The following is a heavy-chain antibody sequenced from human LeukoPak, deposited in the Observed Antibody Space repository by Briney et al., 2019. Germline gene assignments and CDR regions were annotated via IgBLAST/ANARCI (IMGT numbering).Heavy chain of an antibody. Sequence: PGRSLRLSCAASGFTFSSYGMHWVRQAPGKGLEWVAVISYDGNSKYYADSVKGRFTISRDTSKNTLYLQMNSLRAEDTAVYYCAREGYSSSWYRPYYYYYYYMDVWGKGTTVTVSS. CDR2: ISYDGNSK. CDR3: AREGYSSSWYRPYYYYYYYMDV. V-gene: IGHV3-30*03. D-gene: IGHD6-13*01. CDR1: GFTFSSYG. J-gene: IGHJ6*03.